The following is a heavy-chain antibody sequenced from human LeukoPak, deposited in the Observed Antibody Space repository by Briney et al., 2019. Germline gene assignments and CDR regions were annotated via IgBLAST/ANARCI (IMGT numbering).Heavy chain of an antibody. V-gene: IGHV3-23*01. D-gene: IGHD3-22*01. Sequence: GGSLRLSCAASGFTFSSYAMSWVRQAPGKGLEWVSAISGSGGSTYYADSVKGRFTISRDNAKNSLYLQMNSLRAEDTAVYYCARLAPWGDYYNDYWGQGTLVTVSS. CDR2: ISGSGGST. CDR3: ARLAPWGDYYNDY. CDR1: GFTFSSYA. J-gene: IGHJ4*02.